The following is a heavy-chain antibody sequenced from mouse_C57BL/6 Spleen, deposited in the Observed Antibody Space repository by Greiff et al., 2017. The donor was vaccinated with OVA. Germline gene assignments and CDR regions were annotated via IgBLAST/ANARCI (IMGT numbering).Heavy chain of an antibody. Sequence: ESGPGLVKPSQSLSLTCSVTGYSITSGYYWNWIRQFPGNKLEWMGYISYDGSNNYNPSLKNRISITRDTSKNQFFLKLNSVTTEDTATYYWARAPVGYFDVWGTGTTVTVSS. V-gene: IGHV3-6*01. J-gene: IGHJ1*03. CDR1: GYSITSGYY. D-gene: IGHD1-1*01. CDR2: ISYDGSN. CDR3: ARAPVGYFDV.